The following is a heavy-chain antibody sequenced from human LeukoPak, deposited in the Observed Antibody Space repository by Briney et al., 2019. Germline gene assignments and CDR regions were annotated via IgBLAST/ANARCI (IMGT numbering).Heavy chain of an antibody. V-gene: IGHV4-39*01. CDR2: IYYSGAT. CDR3: ARHAGCSGGNCYYNWFDP. Sequence: SSETLSLTCSVSDVSISSSSSYWGWIRQPPGKGLEWIGSIYYSGATYFSPSLKSRLTISIDTSKNQFSLKLSSVTAADTAMYYCARHAGCSGGNCYYNWFDPWGQGTLVTVSS. D-gene: IGHD2-15*01. J-gene: IGHJ5*02. CDR1: DVSISSSSSY.